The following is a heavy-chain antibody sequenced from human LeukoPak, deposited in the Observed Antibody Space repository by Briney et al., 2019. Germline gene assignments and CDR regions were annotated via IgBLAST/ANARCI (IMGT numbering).Heavy chain of an antibody. Sequence: GGSLRLSCAASGFTFSSYAMSWVRQAPGKGLEWVSAISGSGGSTYYADSVKGRSTISRDNSKNTLYLQMNSLRAEDTAVYYCAKASEAVLVVAAITPVFDYWGQGTLVTVSS. CDR3: AKASEAVLVVAAITPVFDY. D-gene: IGHD2-15*01. V-gene: IGHV3-23*01. CDR2: ISGSGGST. J-gene: IGHJ4*02. CDR1: GFTFSSYA.